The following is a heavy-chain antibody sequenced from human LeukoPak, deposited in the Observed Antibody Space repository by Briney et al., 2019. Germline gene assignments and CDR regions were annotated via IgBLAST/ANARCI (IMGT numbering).Heavy chain of an antibody. D-gene: IGHD3-10*01. V-gene: IGHV3-66*02. Sequence: PGGSLRLSCAASGFTVSSNYMSWVRQAPGKGLEWVSVIYSGGSTYYADSVKGRFTISRDNSKNTLYLQMNSLRAEDTAVYYCARDKGYGYYYGSGSYSEYYFDYWGQGTLVTVSS. CDR3: ARDKGYGYYYGSGSYSEYYFDY. CDR2: IYSGGST. J-gene: IGHJ4*02. CDR1: GFTVSSNY.